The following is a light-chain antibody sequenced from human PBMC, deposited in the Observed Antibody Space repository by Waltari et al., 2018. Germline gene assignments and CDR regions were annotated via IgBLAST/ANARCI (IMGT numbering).Light chain of an antibody. V-gene: IGLV2-11*01. Sequence: QSALTQPRSVSGSPGPSVTISCTGTSRDVGGYHYVSWFQQHPGKVPKLLLYDVSERPSYVPDHFSVSKSANTASLTISGLQTEDEADYYCCSFAGSYTFVVGTGTRVTVL. J-gene: IGLJ1*01. CDR1: SRDVGGYHY. CDR2: DVS. CDR3: CSFAGSYTFV.